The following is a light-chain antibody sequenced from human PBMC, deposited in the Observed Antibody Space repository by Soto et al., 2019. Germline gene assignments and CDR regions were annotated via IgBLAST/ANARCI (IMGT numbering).Light chain of an antibody. CDR3: QQSYNAPFN. CDR2: AAS. CDR1: QTIDRY. J-gene: IGKJ3*01. V-gene: IGKV1-39*01. Sequence: IQMTQSPSSLSASIGDTVTITCRASQTIDRYLNWFQQKSGQAPKLLMNAASTLRSGVPSRFSASGSGTDFTLTISSLQPEDYATYYCQQSYNAPFNFGPGTKLDIK.